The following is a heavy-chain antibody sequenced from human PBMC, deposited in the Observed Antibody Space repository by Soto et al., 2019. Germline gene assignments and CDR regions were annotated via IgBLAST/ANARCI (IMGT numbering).Heavy chain of an antibody. CDR1: GGTFSSYA. CDR2: MNPNNGNT. CDR3: ARSPRNYYALGSYSYFRH. V-gene: IGHV1-8*02. J-gene: IGHJ1*01. Sequence: GASVKVSCKASGGTFSSYAISWVRQATGQGLEWMGWMNPNNGNTDYAPKFQGRVTMTMNTSIGTAYMELSSLRSEDTAVYYCARSPRNYYALGSYSYFRHWGQGTLVTVSS. D-gene: IGHD3-10*01.